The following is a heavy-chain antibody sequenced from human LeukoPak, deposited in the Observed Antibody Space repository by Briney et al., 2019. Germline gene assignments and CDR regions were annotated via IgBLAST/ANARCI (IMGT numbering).Heavy chain of an antibody. CDR2: IIPILGIA. J-gene: IGHJ4*02. V-gene: IGHV1-69*04. CDR1: GGTLSSYA. D-gene: IGHD2-2*01. Sequence: SVKVSCKASGGTLSSYAISWVRQAPGQGLEWMGRIIPILGIANYAQKFQGRVTITADKSTSTAYMELSSLRSEDTAVYYCARDFRYCSSTSCYGDWGQGTLVTVSS. CDR3: ARDFRYCSSTSCYGD.